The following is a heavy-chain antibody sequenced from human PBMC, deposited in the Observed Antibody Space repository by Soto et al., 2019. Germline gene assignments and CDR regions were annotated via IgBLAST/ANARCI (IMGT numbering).Heavy chain of an antibody. D-gene: IGHD5-12*01. Sequence: SVKVSCKASGGTFSSYAISWVRQAPGQGLEWMGGIIPIFGTANYAQKFQGRVTITADESTSTAYMELSSLRSEDTAVYYCARESGYSGYDQAPFDYWGQGSLVTVSS. CDR2: IIPIFGTA. J-gene: IGHJ4*02. V-gene: IGHV1-69*13. CDR1: GGTFSSYA. CDR3: ARESGYSGYDQAPFDY.